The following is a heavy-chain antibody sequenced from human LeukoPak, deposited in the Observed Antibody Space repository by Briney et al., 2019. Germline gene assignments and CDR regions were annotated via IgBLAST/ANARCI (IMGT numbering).Heavy chain of an antibody. V-gene: IGHV1-24*01. CDR3: ATGTVTTPNYDY. CDR1: GYTLTELS. J-gene: IGHJ4*02. D-gene: IGHD4-17*01. CDR2: FDPEDGET. Sequence: ASVKVSYKVSGYTLTELSMHWVRQAPGKGREWMGRFDPEDGETIYAQKFQGRVTMTEDTSTDTAYMELSSLRSEDTAVYYCATGTVTTPNYDYWGQGTLVTVSS.